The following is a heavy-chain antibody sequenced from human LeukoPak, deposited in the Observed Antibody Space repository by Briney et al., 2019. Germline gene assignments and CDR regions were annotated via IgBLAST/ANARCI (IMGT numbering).Heavy chain of an antibody. D-gene: IGHD6-13*01. CDR1: GGSISSSNW. V-gene: IGHV4-4*02. Sequence: PSETLSLTCAVSGGSISSSNWWSWVRQPPGKGLEWIGEIYHSGSTNYNPSLKSRVTISVDKSKNQFSLKLSSVTAADTAVYYCARAIGSSSWPYYFDYWGQGTLVTASS. CDR2: IYHSGST. CDR3: ARAIGSSSWPYYFDY. J-gene: IGHJ4*02.